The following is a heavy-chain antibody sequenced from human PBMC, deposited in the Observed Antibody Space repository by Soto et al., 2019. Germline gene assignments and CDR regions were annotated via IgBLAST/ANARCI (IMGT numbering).Heavy chain of an antibody. CDR1: GYTFTSYY. Sequence: QVQLVQSGAEVKKPGASVKVSCKASGYTFTSYYMHWVRQAPGQGLEWMGWINPDSGVTYYPHKFQDRVTRTRDTSISTAYMELSRLTSDDTALYSCARDRGVRDVWGQGTTVIVSS. CDR2: INPDSGVT. J-gene: IGHJ6*02. D-gene: IGHD2-8*01. CDR3: ARDRGVRDV. V-gene: IGHV1-2*02.